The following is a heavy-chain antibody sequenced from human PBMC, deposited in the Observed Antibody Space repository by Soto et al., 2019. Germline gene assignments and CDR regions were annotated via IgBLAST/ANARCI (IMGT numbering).Heavy chain of an antibody. D-gene: IGHD6-19*01. J-gene: IGHJ4*02. CDR3: AKAPDGWTTLPDY. Sequence: GGSLRLSCAASGFPFSSYGMHWVRQAPGKGLEWVAVISYDGSNKYYADSVKGRFTISRDNSKNTLYLQMNSLRAEDTAVYYCAKAPDGWTTLPDYWGQGTLVTVSS. V-gene: IGHV3-30*18. CDR2: ISYDGSNK. CDR1: GFPFSSYG.